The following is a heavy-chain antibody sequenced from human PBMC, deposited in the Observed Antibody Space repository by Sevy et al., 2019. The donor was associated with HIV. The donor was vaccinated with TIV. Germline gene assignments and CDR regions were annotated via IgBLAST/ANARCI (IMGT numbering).Heavy chain of an antibody. D-gene: IGHD3-16*01. V-gene: IGHV3-30-3*01. CDR3: ARDVTRDITFGGVLDY. CDR2: ISYDGSNK. CDR1: GFTFSSYA. J-gene: IGHJ4*02. Sequence: GGSLRLSCAASGFTFSSYAMHWVRQAPGKGLDWVAVISYDGSNKYYADSVKGRFTISRDNSKNTLYLQMNGLRAEDTAVYYCARDVTRDITFGGVLDYWGQGTLVTVSS.